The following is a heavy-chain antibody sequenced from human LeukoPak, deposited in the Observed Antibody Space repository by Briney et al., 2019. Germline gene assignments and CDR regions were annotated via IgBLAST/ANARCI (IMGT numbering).Heavy chain of an antibody. J-gene: IGHJ4*02. CDR3: ASNVDYYDSSGYYYAGIDY. V-gene: IGHV3-66*01. CDR1: GFTVSSNY. D-gene: IGHD3-22*01. CDR2: IYSDGST. Sequence: GGSLRLSCAASGFTVSSNYMSWVRQASGKGLEWVSVIYSDGSTYYADSVKGRFTISRDNSKNTLYLQMNSLRAEDTAVYYCASNVDYYDSSGYYYAGIDYWGQGTLVTVSS.